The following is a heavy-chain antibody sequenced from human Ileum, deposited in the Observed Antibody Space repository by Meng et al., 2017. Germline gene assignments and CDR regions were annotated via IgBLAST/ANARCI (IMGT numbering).Heavy chain of an antibody. CDR2: INSNSGGT. CDR1: GYSFTGYY. Sequence: QVHVVQSGAEVNKPGASVKVSCKPSGYSFTGYYMHWVRQAPGQGLEWMGRINSNSGGTNYAQKFKGRVTLTRDISTVYMELSSLRSDDTAVYYCASRNYNYDDYFEYWGQGTLVTVSS. J-gene: IGHJ4*02. D-gene: IGHD1-7*01. V-gene: IGHV1-2*06. CDR3: ASRNYNYDDYFEY.